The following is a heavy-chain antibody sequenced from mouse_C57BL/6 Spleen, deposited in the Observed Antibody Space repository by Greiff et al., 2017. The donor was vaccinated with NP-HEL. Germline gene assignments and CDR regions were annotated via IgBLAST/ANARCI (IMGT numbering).Heavy chain of an antibody. Sequence: EVQLQQSGPELVKPGASVKMSCKASGYTFTDYNMHWVKQSHGKSLEWIGYINPNNGGTSYNQKFKGKATLTVNKSSSTAYMELRSLTSEDSAVYYCARVGSYYYCSRPSWFAYWGQGTLVTVSA. CDR2: INPNNGGT. D-gene: IGHD1-1*01. CDR3: ARVGSYYYCSRPSWFAY. J-gene: IGHJ3*01. V-gene: IGHV1-22*01. CDR1: GYTFTDYN.